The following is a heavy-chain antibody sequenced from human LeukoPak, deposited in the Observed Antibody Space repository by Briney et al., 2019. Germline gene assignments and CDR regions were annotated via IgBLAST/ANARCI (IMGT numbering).Heavy chain of an antibody. CDR1: GGSLNDQY. Sequence: SESLSLTCAVFGGSLNDQYWIWIRQPPGQGLEWIGEINHFGTTKYSPSLKSRVTISIDASKKQFSLKLNSVTAADTALYYCARGFNYMDVWGKGTTVTV. J-gene: IGHJ6*03. V-gene: IGHV4-34*01. CDR3: ARGFNYMDV. CDR2: INHFGTT.